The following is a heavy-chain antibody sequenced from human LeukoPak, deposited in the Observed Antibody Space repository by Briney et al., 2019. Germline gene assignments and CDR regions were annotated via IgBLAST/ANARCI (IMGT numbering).Heavy chain of an antibody. CDR3: AKGGGAFDI. D-gene: IGHD3-16*01. Sequence: GGSLRLSCAASGFTFSSYAMSWVRQAPGKGLEWVSGISGSGGSTYYADSVKGRFTISKDNSKNTLYLQMNSLRAEDTVVYYCAKGGGAFDIWGQGTMVTVSS. J-gene: IGHJ3*02. CDR2: ISGSGGST. CDR1: GFTFSSYA. V-gene: IGHV3-23*01.